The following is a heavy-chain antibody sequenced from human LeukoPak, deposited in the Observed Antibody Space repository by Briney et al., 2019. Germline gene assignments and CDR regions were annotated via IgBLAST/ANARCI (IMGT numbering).Heavy chain of an antibody. J-gene: IGHJ4*02. CDR3: ARGRGYGSYHFDY. CDR2: IPVNGGST. Sequence: PGGSLRLSCVASGFTFSNYAMSWVRQAPGKGLEWVSAIPVNGGSTYYADSVKGRFTISRDNFKNALYLQMNSLRAEDTAVYYCARGRGYGSYHFDYWGQGTLVTVSS. D-gene: IGHD1-26*01. V-gene: IGHV3-23*01. CDR1: GFTFSNYA.